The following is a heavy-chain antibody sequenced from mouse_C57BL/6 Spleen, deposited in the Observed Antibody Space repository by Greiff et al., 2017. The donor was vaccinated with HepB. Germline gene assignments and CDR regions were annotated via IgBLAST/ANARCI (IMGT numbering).Heavy chain of an antibody. Sequence: VQLQQSGAELAKPGASVKLSCKASGYTFTSYWMHWVKQRPGQGLEWIGYINPSSGYTKYNQKFKDKATLTADKSSSPAYMQLSSLTYEDSAVYYCARSPPLHYYGNAMDYWGQGTSVTVSS. CDR2: INPSSGYT. J-gene: IGHJ4*01. V-gene: IGHV1-7*01. CDR1: GYTFTSYW. D-gene: IGHD1-1*01. CDR3: ARSPPLHYYGNAMDY.